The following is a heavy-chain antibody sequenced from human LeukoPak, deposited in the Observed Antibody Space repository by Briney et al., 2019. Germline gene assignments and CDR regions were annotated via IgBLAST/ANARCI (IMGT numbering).Heavy chain of an antibody. CDR3: ARRYYYYGMDV. V-gene: IGHV4-39*01. J-gene: IGHJ6*02. CDR1: GDSFSSSSHY. CDR2: IRNSGNT. Sequence: SETLSLTCTVSGDSFSSSSHYWGWLRQPPGRGLEWIGSIRNSGNTYYSPSLKSRVTISVDTSKNQFSLKLSSVTAADTAVYYCARRYYYYGMDVWGQGTTVTVSS.